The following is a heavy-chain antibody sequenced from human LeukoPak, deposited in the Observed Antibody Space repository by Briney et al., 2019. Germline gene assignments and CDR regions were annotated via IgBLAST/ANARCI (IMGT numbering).Heavy chain of an antibody. V-gene: IGHV1-2*02. CDR1: GYTFTSYD. J-gene: IGHJ5*02. Sequence: ASVKVSCKASGYTFTSYDINWVRQATGQGLEWMGWMNPNSGGTNYAQKLQGRVTMTRDTSISTAYMELSRLRSDDTAVYYCARVAARYCSSTSCRRWFDPWGQGTLVTVSS. CDR2: MNPNSGGT. CDR3: ARVAARYCSSTSCRRWFDP. D-gene: IGHD2-2*01.